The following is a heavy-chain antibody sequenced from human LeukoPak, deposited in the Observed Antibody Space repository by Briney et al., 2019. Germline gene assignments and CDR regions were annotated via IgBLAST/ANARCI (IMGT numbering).Heavy chain of an antibody. CDR3: AREKYSPGAVDY. V-gene: IGHV4-39*01. J-gene: IGHJ4*02. CDR2: IYYSGST. D-gene: IGHD6-6*01. CDR1: GGSINSYY. Sequence: SETLSLTCTVSGGSINSYYWSWIRQPPGKGLEWIGSIYYSGSTYYNPSLKSRVTISVDTSKNQFSLKVSSVTAADTAVYYCAREKYSPGAVDYWGQGSLVTVSS.